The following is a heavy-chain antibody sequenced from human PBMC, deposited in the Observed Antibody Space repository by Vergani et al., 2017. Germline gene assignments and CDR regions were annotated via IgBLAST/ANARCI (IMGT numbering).Heavy chain of an antibody. J-gene: IGHJ4*02. CDR3: ARVWVG. CDR2: ISWKSGSI. Sequence: EVQLVESGGGLVQPGRSLRLSCAASGFTFDDYAMHWVRQAPGKGLEWVSGISWKSGSIGYADSVKGRFTISRENAKNSLYLQMNSLRAEDTAVYYCARVWVGWGQGTLVTVSS. CDR1: GFTFDDYA. D-gene: IGHD1-26*01. V-gene: IGHV3-9*01.